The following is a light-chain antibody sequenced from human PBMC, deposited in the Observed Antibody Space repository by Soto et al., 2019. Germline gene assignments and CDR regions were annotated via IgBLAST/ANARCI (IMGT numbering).Light chain of an antibody. CDR3: QQRSNWHPEYT. Sequence: EIVLTQSPATLSLSPGERATLSCRASQSVSSYLAWYQQKPGKAPRLLIYDASNRATGIPARFSGSGSGTDFTLTIRSLEPEDFAVYYCQQRSNWHPEYTFGQGTKLEIK. CDR2: DAS. J-gene: IGKJ2*01. V-gene: IGKV3-11*01. CDR1: QSVSSY.